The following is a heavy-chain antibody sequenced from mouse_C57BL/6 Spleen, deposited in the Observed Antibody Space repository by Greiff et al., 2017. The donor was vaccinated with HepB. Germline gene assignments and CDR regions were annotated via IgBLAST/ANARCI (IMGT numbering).Heavy chain of an antibody. D-gene: IGHD2-12*01. CDR2: ISDGGSYT. V-gene: IGHV5-4*01. CDR3: ARENYSKRFDY. Sequence: EVHLVESGGGLVKPGGSLKLSCAASGFTFSSYAISWVRQTPEKRLDWVATISDGGSYTYYPDNVKGRFTISRDNAKNNLYLQMSNLKSEDTAMYYCARENYSKRFDYWGQGTTLTVSS. J-gene: IGHJ2*01. CDR1: GFTFSSYA.